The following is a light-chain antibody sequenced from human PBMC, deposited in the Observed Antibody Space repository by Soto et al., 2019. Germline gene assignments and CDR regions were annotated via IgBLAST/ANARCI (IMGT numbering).Light chain of an antibody. CDR2: YDT. Sequence: SYELTQPPSVSVAPGKTASITCGGNNIGSESVHWYQQKPGQAPVLVIYYDTNRPSGIPERFSGSNSANTATLTISRVEAGDEADYYCHVWDSSSDHVVFGGGTKLTVL. V-gene: IGLV3-21*04. CDR3: HVWDSSSDHVV. CDR1: NIGSES. J-gene: IGLJ2*01.